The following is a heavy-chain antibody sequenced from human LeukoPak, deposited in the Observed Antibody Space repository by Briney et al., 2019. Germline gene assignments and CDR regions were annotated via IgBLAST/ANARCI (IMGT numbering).Heavy chain of an antibody. D-gene: IGHD6-13*01. CDR3: ARFIAAAGRDWFDP. CDR2: IYWDDDK. Sequence: SGPTLVKPTQTLTLTCTFSGFSLSTSGVGVGWIRQPPGKALEWLALIYWDDDKRYSPSLKSRLTITKDTSKNQVVLTMTNMDPVDTATYYCARFIAAAGRDWFDPWGQGTLVTVSP. J-gene: IGHJ5*02. CDR1: GFSLSTSGVG. V-gene: IGHV2-5*02.